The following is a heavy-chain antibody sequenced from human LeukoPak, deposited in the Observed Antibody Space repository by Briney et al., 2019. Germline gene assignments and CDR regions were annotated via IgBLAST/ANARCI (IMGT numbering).Heavy chain of an antibody. CDR3: ALPYYYDSSGYYYFDY. V-gene: IGHV1-46*01. CDR2: INPSGGST. D-gene: IGHD3-22*01. J-gene: IGHJ4*02. Sequence: ASVKVSCKASGYTFTSYYMHWVRQAPGQGLEWMGIINPSGGSTSYAQKFQGRVTMTRDMSTSTVYMELSSLRSEDTAVYYCALPYYYDSSGYYYFDYWGQGTLVTVSS. CDR1: GYTFTSYY.